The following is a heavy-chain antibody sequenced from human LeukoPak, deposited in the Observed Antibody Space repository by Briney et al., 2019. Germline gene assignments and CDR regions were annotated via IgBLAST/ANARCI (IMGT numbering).Heavy chain of an antibody. D-gene: IGHD4-23*01. J-gene: IGHJ4*02. CDR3: SGDGTAITIGGFY. CDR2: INHSGST. V-gene: IGHV4-34*01. Sequence: SETLSLTCAVYGGSFSGYYWSWIRQPPGKGLEWIGEINHSGSTNYNPSLKSRVTISVDTSKNQFSLKLSSVTAADTAVYYCSGDGTAITIGGFYWGQGTLVTVSS. CDR1: GGSFSGYY.